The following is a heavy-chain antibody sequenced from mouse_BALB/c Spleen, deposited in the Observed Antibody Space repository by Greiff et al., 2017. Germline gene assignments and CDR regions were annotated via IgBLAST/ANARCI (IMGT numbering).Heavy chain of an antibody. Sequence: EVKVEESGGGLVQPGGSRKLSCAASGFTFSSFGMHWVRQAPEKGLEWVAYISSGSSTIYYADTVKGRFTISRDNPKNTLFLQMTSLRSEDTAMYYCARDGNYPYAMDYWGQGTSVTVSS. CDR3: ARDGNYPYAMDY. CDR1: GFTFSSFG. V-gene: IGHV5-17*02. CDR2: ISSGSSTI. J-gene: IGHJ4*01. D-gene: IGHD2-1*01.